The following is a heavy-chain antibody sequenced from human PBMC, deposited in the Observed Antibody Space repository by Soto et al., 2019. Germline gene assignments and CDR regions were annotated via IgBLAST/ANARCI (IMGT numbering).Heavy chain of an antibody. CDR1: GFTFSSYE. Sequence: EVQLVESGGGSVEPGGSLRLSCEVSGFTFSSYEMSWVRQAPGKGLECIAYISSSGSTTDHADSVKGRFTVSRDNAKNSLYLEMNSLRVEDSGIYYCAREENYYESSGYAGRYFAYWGQGALVTVSS. D-gene: IGHD3-22*01. V-gene: IGHV3-48*03. CDR2: ISSSGSTT. CDR3: AREENYYESSGYAGRYFAY. J-gene: IGHJ4*02.